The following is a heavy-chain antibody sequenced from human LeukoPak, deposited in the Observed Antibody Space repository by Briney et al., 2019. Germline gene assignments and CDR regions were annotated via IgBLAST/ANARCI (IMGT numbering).Heavy chain of an antibody. CDR2: INPTGGST. V-gene: IGHV1-46*01. Sequence: ASVKVSCKASGYTFTSYYMHWVRQAPGQGLEWMGIINPTGGSTTYAQKFQGRVTMTRDTSISTAYMELSSLTSDDTAVYYCARDLKRGYSSGRYSWGTGSSNDYWGQGTLVTVSS. D-gene: IGHD6-19*01. CDR3: ARDLKRGYSSGRYSWGTGSSNDY. CDR1: GYTFTSYY. J-gene: IGHJ4*02.